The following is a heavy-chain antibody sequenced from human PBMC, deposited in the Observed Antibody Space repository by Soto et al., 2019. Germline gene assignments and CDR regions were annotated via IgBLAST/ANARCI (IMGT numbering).Heavy chain of an antibody. CDR2: IVVGSGHT. D-gene: IGHD4-17*01. J-gene: IGHJ2*01. CDR1: GFTFSSSI. V-gene: IGHV1-58*01. CDR3: AAPDFGDYWYFDL. Sequence: QMQLVQSGPEVKKPGTSVKVSCKASGFTFSSSIVQWVRQARGQRLEWMGWIVVGSGHTNYEQKFQERVTITRDMSTSTAYMELSSLRSEDTAVYYCAAPDFGDYWYFDLWGRGTLVTVSS.